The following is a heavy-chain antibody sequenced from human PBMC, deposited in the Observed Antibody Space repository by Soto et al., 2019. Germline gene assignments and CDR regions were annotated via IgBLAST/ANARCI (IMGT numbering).Heavy chain of an antibody. V-gene: IGHV4-39*01. D-gene: IGHD6-19*01. CDR1: GFSINSASYY. Sequence: SETLSLTCTFSGFSINSASYYWGWIRQPPGKGLEWIGNVYYRGTTYYNPSLKGRVTISVDTSKNQFSLKLSSVTAADSAVFFCVRHQRYSSGWYIDYWGQGTPVTVSS. CDR2: VYYRGTT. CDR3: VRHQRYSSGWYIDY. J-gene: IGHJ4*02.